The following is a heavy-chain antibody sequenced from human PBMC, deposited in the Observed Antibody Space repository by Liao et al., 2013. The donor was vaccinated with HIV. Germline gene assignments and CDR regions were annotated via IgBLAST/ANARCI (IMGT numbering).Heavy chain of an antibody. J-gene: IGHJ6*03. Sequence: QVQLQQWGAGLLKPSETLSLTCAVYGGSFSDYYWSWIRQPPGKGLEWIGEINHSGSTNYNPSLKSRVTISVDTSKNQFSLKLSSLTAADTAVYYCARETPKTSLYYYYYMDVWGKGTTVTVSS. CDR1: GGSFSDYY. CDR2: INHSGST. CDR3: ARETPKTSLYYYYYMDV. V-gene: IGHV4-34*01.